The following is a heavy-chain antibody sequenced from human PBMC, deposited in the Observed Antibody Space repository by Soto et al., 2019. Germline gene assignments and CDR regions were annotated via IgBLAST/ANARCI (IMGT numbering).Heavy chain of an antibody. V-gene: IGHV1-18*01. CDR3: AKTGQPPCHNIGMDV. Sequence: QGRLVQSGPEVKKPGASVKVSCKASGYTFSRYGISWVRQAPGQGLEWMGWISVYNGDTKYAQKVQGRVTMTIDTCTYTAYMALRSLTPANTAIYYCAKTGQPPCHNIGMDVLGQGTTVTVAS. D-gene: IGHD7-27*01. CDR1: GYTFSRYG. CDR2: ISVYNGDT. J-gene: IGHJ6*02.